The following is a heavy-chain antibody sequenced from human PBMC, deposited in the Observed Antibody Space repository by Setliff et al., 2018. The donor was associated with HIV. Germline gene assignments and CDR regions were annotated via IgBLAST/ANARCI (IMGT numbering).Heavy chain of an antibody. J-gene: IGHJ5*02. Sequence: ASVKVSCKASNYTLINYGVSWVRQAPGQGLEWMGWIGSYSGYTIYAQKFQDRLTMTTDTSTTTASMGLRSLRSDDTAVHYCVRGHCNSDKCWYTWFDPWGQGTLVTVSS. D-gene: IGHD2-2*01. CDR3: VRGHCNSDKCWYTWFDP. CDR1: NYTLINYG. CDR2: IGSYSGYT. V-gene: IGHV1-18*01.